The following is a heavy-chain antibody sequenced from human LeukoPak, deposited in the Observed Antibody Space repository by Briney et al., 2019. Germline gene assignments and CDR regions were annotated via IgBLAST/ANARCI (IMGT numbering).Heavy chain of an antibody. CDR3: ARGQYYYGSGSHWFDP. D-gene: IGHD3-10*01. J-gene: IGHJ5*02. Sequence: PSETLSLTCAVYGGSFSGYYWSWIRQPPGKGLEWIGEINHSGSTNYNPSLKSRVTISVDTSKNQFSLKLSSVTAADTAVYYCARGQYYYGSGSHWFDPWGQGTLVTVSS. CDR2: INHSGST. V-gene: IGHV4-34*01. CDR1: GGSFSGYY.